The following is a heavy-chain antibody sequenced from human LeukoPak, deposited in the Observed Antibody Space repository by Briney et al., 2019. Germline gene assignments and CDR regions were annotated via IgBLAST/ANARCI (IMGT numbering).Heavy chain of an antibody. D-gene: IGHD6-19*01. V-gene: IGHV5-51*01. CDR3: ARHLSSLDWFDP. CDR1: GYSFTIYW. CDR2: IYPGATDT. Sequence: GESLKISCKGSGYSFTIYWIGWVRQMPGKGLEWMGIIYPGATDTRYSPSFQGQVTISAENTISTAYLQWSSLKASDTAMYYCARHLSSLDWFDPWGQGTLVTVSS. J-gene: IGHJ5*02.